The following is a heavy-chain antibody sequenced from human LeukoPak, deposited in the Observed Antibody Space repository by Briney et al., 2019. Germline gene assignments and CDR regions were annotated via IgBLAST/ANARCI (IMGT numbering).Heavy chain of an antibody. Sequence: SETLSLTCTVSGGSLSSSYWSWIRPTPGKGLEWIGYIYYSGRIKYNTYITSRATIPVATAKKQLSLKLNSTTSAHRALYFFATRTTMISFPPFDAFDIGCQGTRVTVSS. V-gene: IGHV4-59*01. D-gene: IGHD3-22*01. CDR3: ATRTTMISFPPFDAFDI. CDR2: IYYSGRI. J-gene: IGHJ3*02. CDR1: GGSLSSSY.